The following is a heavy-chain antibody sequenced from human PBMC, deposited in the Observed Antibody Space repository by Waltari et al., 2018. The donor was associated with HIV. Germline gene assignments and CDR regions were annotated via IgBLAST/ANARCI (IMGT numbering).Heavy chain of an antibody. J-gene: IGHJ4*02. CDR3: TTGHGGYSYGLSYY. CDR2: IKSKTDGGTT. CDR1: GFTFSNAW. V-gene: IGHV3-15*01. D-gene: IGHD5-18*01. Sequence: EVQLVESGGGLVKPGGSLRLSCAASGFTFSNAWMSWVRQAPGKGLEWVGRIKSKTDGGTTDYAAPVKGRFTISRDDSKNTLYLQMNSLKTEDTAVYYCTTGHGGYSYGLSYYWGQGTLVTVSS.